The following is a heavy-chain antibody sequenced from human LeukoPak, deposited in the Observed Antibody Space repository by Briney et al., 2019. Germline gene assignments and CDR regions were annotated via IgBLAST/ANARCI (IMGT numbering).Heavy chain of an antibody. Sequence: PGGSLRLSCAASAVTFGTSWLSWFRQAPGKGLEWVANIKQDGSQTHYVDSVKGRFTISRDNTKNSLYLQMNSLRAEDTAVYYCARDSSGWLSGAFDFWGQGTMVTVSS. CDR3: ARDSSGWLSGAFDF. CDR1: AVTFGTSW. CDR2: IKQDGSQT. D-gene: IGHD6-19*01. J-gene: IGHJ3*01. V-gene: IGHV3-7*01.